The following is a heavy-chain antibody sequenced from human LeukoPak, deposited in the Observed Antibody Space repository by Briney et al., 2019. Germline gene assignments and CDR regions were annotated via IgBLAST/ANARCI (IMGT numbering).Heavy chain of an antibody. V-gene: IGHV3-7*01. D-gene: IGHD3-10*01. CDR1: GFTFSSYG. Sequence: GGSLRLSCAASGFTFSSYGMSWVRQAPGKGLEWVANIKQDGSEKYYVDSVKGRFTISRDNAKNSLYLQMNSLRAEDTAVYYCARDRGMVRENDYWGQGTLVTVSS. J-gene: IGHJ4*02. CDR3: ARDRGMVRENDY. CDR2: IKQDGSEK.